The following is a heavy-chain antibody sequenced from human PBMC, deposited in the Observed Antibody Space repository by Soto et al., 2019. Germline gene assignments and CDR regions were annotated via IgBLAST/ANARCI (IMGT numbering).Heavy chain of an antibody. Sequence: QVQLVQSGAEVKKPGASVKLSCKASGYTFSNYAVQWLRQAPGQSLEWMGWIHAGNGDTKYSNKFHDRVTITRDTSASTAYMELSSLISEDTAIYYCARVPRYTSDIVQVPAVMFEDWFVPWGKGTLVTVSS. CDR2: IHAGNGDT. D-gene: IGHD2-2*01. CDR3: ARVPRYTSDIVQVPAVMFEDWFVP. CDR1: GYTFSNYA. V-gene: IGHV1-3*01. J-gene: IGHJ5*02.